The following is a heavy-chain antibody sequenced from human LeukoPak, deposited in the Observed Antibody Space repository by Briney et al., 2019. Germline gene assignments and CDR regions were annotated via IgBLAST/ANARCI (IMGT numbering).Heavy chain of an antibody. J-gene: IGHJ4*02. Sequence: PSETLSLTCTVSGGSISSYYWSWLRQPPGKGLEWIGYIYYSGSTNYNPSLKSRVTISVDTSKNQFSLKLSSVTAADTAAYYCARGSYDSSGYLLSYWGQGTLVTVSS. CDR3: ARGSYDSSGYLLSY. V-gene: IGHV4-59*01. CDR1: GGSISSYY. D-gene: IGHD3-22*01. CDR2: IYYSGST.